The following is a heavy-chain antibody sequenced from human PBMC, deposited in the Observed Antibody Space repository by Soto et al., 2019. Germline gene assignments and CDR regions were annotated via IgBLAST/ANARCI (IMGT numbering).Heavy chain of an antibody. D-gene: IGHD4-17*01. V-gene: IGHV3-21*01. CDR2: ISSSSTFI. J-gene: IGHJ5*02. CDR1: GFTFSDYS. Sequence: GSLRLSCAASGFTFSDYSMNWVRQAPGKGLEWVSSISSSSTFIYYADSVKGRFTISRDNAKNSLYLQMNSLRAEDTAVYYCAREGIDYLISPRGQGTLVTVSS. CDR3: AREGIDYLISP.